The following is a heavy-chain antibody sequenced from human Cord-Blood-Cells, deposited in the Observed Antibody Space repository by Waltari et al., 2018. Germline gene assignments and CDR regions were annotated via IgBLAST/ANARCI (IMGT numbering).Heavy chain of an antibody. CDR1: GGSFSGYY. Sequence: QVQLQQWGAGLLKPSETLSLTCAVHGGSFSGYYWSWFCQPPGKGLEWVGEINHSGSTNYNPSLKSRVTISVDTSKNQFTRKLSSVTAADTAVYYCARGAGLDSSSYNWCDPWGQGTLVTVSS. CDR2: INHSGST. D-gene: IGHD6-6*01. CDR3: ARGAGLDSSSYNWCDP. V-gene: IGHV4-34*01. J-gene: IGHJ5*02.